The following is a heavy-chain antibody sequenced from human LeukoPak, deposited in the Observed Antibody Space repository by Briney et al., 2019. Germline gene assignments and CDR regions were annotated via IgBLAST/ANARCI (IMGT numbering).Heavy chain of an antibody. J-gene: IGHJ3*01. Sequence: GGSLRLSCAASGFMFSDYHMTWIRQAPGKGLEWISYISTTGNTIFYADSVKGRFTVSRDENSLFLQLNSLRVEDTAVYYCARDHDDNSGKYNGGALDLWSQGTVVTVSS. D-gene: IGHD3-22*01. CDR1: GFMFSDYH. V-gene: IGHV3-11*04. CDR2: ISTTGNTI. CDR3: ARDHDDNSGKYNGGALDL.